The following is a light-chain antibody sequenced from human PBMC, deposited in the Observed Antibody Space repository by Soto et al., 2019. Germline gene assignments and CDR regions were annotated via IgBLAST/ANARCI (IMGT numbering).Light chain of an antibody. V-gene: IGKV3-20*01. J-gene: IGKJ5*01. CDR1: QNVRGSY. Sequence: IVLTQSPDTLSLSPWESATLSCRASQNVRGSYLAWYQQKPGQAPRLLIYDTSSRASGIPDRFSGSGSGTDFTLTISRLETEDFAVFYCQQYGTSEIIFGQGTRLEIK. CDR3: QQYGTSEII. CDR2: DTS.